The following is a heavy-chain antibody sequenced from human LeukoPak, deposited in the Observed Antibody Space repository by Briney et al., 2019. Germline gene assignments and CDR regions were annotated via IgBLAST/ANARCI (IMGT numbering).Heavy chain of an antibody. CDR2: IIPIFGTA. D-gene: IGHD5-24*01. V-gene: IGHV1-69*05. Sequence: ASVKVSCKASGGTFSSYAISWVRQAPGQGLEWMGGIIPIFGTANYAQKFQGRVTITTDESTSAAYMELSSLRSEDTAVYYCASNGYNYYYFDYWGQGTLATVSS. CDR3: ASNGYNYYYFDY. J-gene: IGHJ4*02. CDR1: GGTFSSYA.